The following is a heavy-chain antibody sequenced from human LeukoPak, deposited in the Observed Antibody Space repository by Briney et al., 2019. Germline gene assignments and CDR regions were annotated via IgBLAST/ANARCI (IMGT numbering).Heavy chain of an antibody. J-gene: IGHJ4*02. CDR3: ARGSYDYGGNTEGY. CDR2: IQYDGSNQ. V-gene: IGHV3-30*02. D-gene: IGHD4-23*01. Sequence: GGSLRLSCAASGFTFSSYGMHWVRQAPGKGLEWVAYIQYDGSNQQYADSVKGRFSISRDRSKNIPYLQMNSLRSDDTAVYYCARGSYDYGGNTEGYWGQGTLVTVSS. CDR1: GFTFSSYG.